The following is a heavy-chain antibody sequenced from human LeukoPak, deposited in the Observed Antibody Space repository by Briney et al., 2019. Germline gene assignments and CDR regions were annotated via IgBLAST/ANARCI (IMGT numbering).Heavy chain of an antibody. V-gene: IGHV3-48*04. CDR2: ISTTGSSI. Sequence: GGSLRLSCAASGFTFSNYNMNWVRQAPGKGLEWVSYISTTGSSIYYADSVKGRFTISRDDVKNLLYLQMNSLRAEDTAVYYCARVQRGIAVALDYWGQGTLATVSS. D-gene: IGHD6-19*01. CDR1: GFTFSNYN. J-gene: IGHJ4*02. CDR3: ARVQRGIAVALDY.